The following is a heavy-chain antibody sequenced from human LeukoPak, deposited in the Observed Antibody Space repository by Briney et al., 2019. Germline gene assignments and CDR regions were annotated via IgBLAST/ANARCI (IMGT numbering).Heavy chain of an antibody. V-gene: IGHV3-53*01. CDR2: IFSDGTT. J-gene: IGHJ4*02. CDR3: AKTGGPWD. CDR1: GFTVGNSF. Sequence: GGSLRLSCAASGFTVGNSFMTWVRQAPGKGLEWVSVIFSDGTTHYTDSVKGRFTISRDNSKNTLYLQLNSLRAEDTAVYYCAKTGGPWDWGQGTLVTVSS. D-gene: IGHD7-27*01.